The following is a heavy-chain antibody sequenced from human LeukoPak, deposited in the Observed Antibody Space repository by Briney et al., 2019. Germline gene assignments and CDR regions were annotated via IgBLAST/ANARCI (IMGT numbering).Heavy chain of an antibody. CDR3: ARVSIAAAEGDFYFDY. CDR1: GFTVSSNY. V-gene: IGHV3-66*01. Sequence: GGSLRLSCAASGFTVSSNYMSWVRQAPGKGLEWVSVIYSGGSTYYADSVKGRFTISRDNSKNTLYLQMNSLRAEDTAVYYCARVSIAAAEGDFYFDYWGQGTLVIVSS. D-gene: IGHD6-13*01. J-gene: IGHJ4*02. CDR2: IYSGGST.